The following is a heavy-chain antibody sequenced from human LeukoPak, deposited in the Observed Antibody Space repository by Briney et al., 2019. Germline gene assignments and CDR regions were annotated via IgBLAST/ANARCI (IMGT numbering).Heavy chain of an antibody. CDR2: MNPNSGNT. CDR3: ARGWVGATGGYFDY. V-gene: IGHV1-8*01. Sequence: ASVKVSCKASGYTLTSYDINWVRQATGQGLEWMGWMNPNSGNTGYAQKFQGRVTMTRNTSISTAYMELSSLRSEDTAVYYRARGWVGATGGYFDYWGQGTLVTVSS. J-gene: IGHJ4*02. CDR1: GYTLTSYD. D-gene: IGHD1-26*01.